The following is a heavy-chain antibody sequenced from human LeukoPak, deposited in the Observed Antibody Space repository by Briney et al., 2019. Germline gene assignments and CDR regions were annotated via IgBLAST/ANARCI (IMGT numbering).Heavy chain of an antibody. CDR2: IGAGGAAT. CDR1: GFTFTTYA. D-gene: IGHD6-19*01. Sequence: GGSLRLSCAASGFTFTTYAMTWVRQAPGKGLEWVSSIGAGGAATFYSDSVKGRFTISRDNSMNTLYLQMNSLRADDTAVYYCGRPTKFWLIQGDGVDVWGQGTTVTVSS. CDR3: GRPTKFWLIQGDGVDV. V-gene: IGHV3-23*01. J-gene: IGHJ6*02.